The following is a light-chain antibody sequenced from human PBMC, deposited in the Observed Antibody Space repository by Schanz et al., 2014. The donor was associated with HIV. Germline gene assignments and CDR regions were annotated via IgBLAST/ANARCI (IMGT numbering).Light chain of an antibody. CDR2: EVS. CDR3: CSYTSSSTR. CDR1: SSDVGGYNY. V-gene: IGLV2-8*01. Sequence: QSALTQPPSASGSPGQSVTISCTGTSSDVGGYNYVSWYQQHPGKVPKLMIYEVSKRPSGVPDRFSGSKSGNTASLTISGLQTEDEADYYCCSYTSSSTRFGGGTKLTVL. J-gene: IGLJ3*02.